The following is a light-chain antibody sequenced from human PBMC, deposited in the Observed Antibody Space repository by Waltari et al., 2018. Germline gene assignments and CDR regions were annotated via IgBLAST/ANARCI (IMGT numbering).Light chain of an antibody. CDR2: DVS. J-gene: IGLJ2*01. CDR3: SSYSGTSAFVI. CDR1: SSDLGSYTY. Sequence: QSALTQPASVSGSPGQSITISCIGTSSDLGSYTYVSWYQQHPGKAPQLMIYDVSKRPSGFSSRFSGSKSANTASLTISGLQADDEADYYCSSYSGTSAFVIFGGGTTVTVL. V-gene: IGLV2-14*03.